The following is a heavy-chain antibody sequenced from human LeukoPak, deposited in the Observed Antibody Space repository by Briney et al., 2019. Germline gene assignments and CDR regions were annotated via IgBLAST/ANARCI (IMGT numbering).Heavy chain of an antibody. D-gene: IGHD2-2*02. CDR2: IYTSGST. CDR1: GGSISSGSYY. J-gene: IGHJ6*03. CDR3: ARVVAGYCSSTSCYKDYYYYYMDV. Sequence: SETLSLTCTVSGGSISSGSYYWSWIRQPAGKGLEWIGRIYTSGSTNYNPSLKSRVTISVDTSKNQFSLKLSSVTAADTAVYYCARVVAGYCSSTSCYKDYYYYYMDVWDKGTTVTVSS. V-gene: IGHV4-61*02.